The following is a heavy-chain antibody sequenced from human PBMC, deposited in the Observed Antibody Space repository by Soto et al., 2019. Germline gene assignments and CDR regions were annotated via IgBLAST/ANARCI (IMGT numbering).Heavy chain of an antibody. CDR2: IWYDGSNK. Sequence: GGSLRLSCAASGFTFSSYGMHWVRQAPGKGLEWVAVIWYDGSNKYYADSVKDRFTISRDNSKNTLYLQMNSLRAEDTAVYYCARDESTYYYYGMDVWGQGTTVTVSS. V-gene: IGHV3-33*01. CDR3: ARDESTYYYYGMDV. CDR1: GFTFSSYG. J-gene: IGHJ6*02.